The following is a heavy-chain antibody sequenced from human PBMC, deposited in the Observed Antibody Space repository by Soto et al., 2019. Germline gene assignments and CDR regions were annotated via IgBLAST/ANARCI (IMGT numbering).Heavy chain of an antibody. D-gene: IGHD6-6*01. Sequence: PSETLSLTCTVSGGSISSSSYYWGWIRQPPGKGLEWIGSIYYSGSTYYNPSLKSRVTISVDTSKNQFSLKLSSVTAADTAVYYCARIQNLYSSSFFFDYWGQGTLVTVSS. CDR3: ARIQNLYSSSFFFDY. CDR1: GGSISSSSYY. CDR2: IYYSGST. J-gene: IGHJ4*02. V-gene: IGHV4-39*01.